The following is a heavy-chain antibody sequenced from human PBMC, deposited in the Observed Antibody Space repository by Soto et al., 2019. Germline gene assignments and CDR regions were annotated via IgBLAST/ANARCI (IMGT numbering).Heavy chain of an antibody. Sequence: QVQLVQSGAEVKKPGASVKVSCKASGYTFTNYGITWVRQAPGQGLEWMGWISAYNGNTNYAQKLLGRVTMNIDTSTTTAYMELRSLRSDDTAVYDCARVGATTGKTSNDYWGQGTLVTVSS. CDR2: ISAYNGNT. D-gene: IGHD1-26*01. J-gene: IGHJ4*02. V-gene: IGHV1-18*01. CDR3: ARVGATTGKTSNDY. CDR1: GYTFTNYG.